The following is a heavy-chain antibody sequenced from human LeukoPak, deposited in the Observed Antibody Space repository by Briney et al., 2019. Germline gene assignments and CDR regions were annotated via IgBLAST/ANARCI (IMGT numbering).Heavy chain of an antibody. CDR3: ARRAYGDYDS. CDR2: ISTGSDGT. V-gene: IGHV3-23*01. Sequence: GRSLRLSCAASTFTFSSYAMNWVRQAPGQGLDLVSAISTGSDGTYYSDSVQGRCTISRDNSTNTLLPQNRGLRTAAAAVYFCARRAYGDYDSWGQGTLVTVSS. J-gene: IGHJ5*01. CDR1: TFTFSSYA. D-gene: IGHD4-17*01.